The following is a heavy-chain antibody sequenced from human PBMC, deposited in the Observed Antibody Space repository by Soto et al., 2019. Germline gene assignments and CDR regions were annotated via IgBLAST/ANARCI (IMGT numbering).Heavy chain of an antibody. V-gene: IGHV5-51*01. Sequence: PXGSLKISCKGCGYRFTSYWIGWVRQMPGKGLEWMGIIYPGDSDTRYSPSFQGQVTISADKSISTAYLQWSSLKASDTAMYYCARLAYDSSGYHFDYWGQGTLVTASS. CDR3: ARLAYDSSGYHFDY. D-gene: IGHD3-22*01. CDR1: GYRFTSYW. CDR2: IYPGDSDT. J-gene: IGHJ4*02.